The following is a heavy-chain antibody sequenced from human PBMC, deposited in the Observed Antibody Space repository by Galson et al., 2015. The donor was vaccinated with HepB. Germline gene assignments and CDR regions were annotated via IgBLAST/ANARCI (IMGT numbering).Heavy chain of an antibody. J-gene: IGHJ6*02. D-gene: IGHD2-21*01. V-gene: IGHV3-74*01. CDR1: GFTFSNYW. Sequence: SLRLSCAASGFTFSNYWMHWVRQAPGKGLVWVSHINSVGGATSYGDSVKGRFTISRDNAKNTLYLQMKRLRAEDTAVYYCARRNRANLWNTYSLPPYFYFGMDVWGQGTTVTVSS. CDR3: ARRNRANLWNTYSLPPYFYFGMDV. CDR2: INSVGGAT.